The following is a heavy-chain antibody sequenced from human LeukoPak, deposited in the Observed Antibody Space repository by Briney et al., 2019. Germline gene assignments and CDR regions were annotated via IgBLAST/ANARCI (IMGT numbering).Heavy chain of an antibody. CDR1: GFTFSSYG. CDR3: ARDHATYYYDSSGYYDY. D-gene: IGHD3-22*01. V-gene: IGHV3-30*02. Sequence: GGSLRLSCAASGFTFSSYGMHWVRQAPGKGLEWVTFIRYDGSETYYADSVKGRFTISRDNSKNTLYLQMNSLRTEDTAVYYFARDHATYYYDSSGYYDYWGQGTLVTVSS. CDR2: IRYDGSET. J-gene: IGHJ4*02.